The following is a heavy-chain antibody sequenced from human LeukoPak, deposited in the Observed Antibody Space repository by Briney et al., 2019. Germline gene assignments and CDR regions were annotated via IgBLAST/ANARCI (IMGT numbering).Heavy chain of an antibody. J-gene: IGHJ4*02. V-gene: IGHV4-59*01. CDR2: IYYSGST. CDR3: ARVQKYCSSTSCYDPFDY. D-gene: IGHD2-2*01. Sequence: SETLSLTCTVSGGSISSYYWSWIRQPPGKGLEWIGYIYYSGSTNYNPSLKSRVTISVDTSKNQFSLKLSSVTAADTAVYYCARVQKYCSSTSCYDPFDYWGQGTLVTVSS. CDR1: GGSISSYY.